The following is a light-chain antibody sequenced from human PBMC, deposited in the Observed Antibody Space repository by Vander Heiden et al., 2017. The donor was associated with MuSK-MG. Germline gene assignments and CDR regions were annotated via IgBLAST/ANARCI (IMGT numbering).Light chain of an antibody. CDR1: QSVSSTS. CDR2: SAS. CDR3: QQGGSSPLT. Sequence: EIVLTQSPGTLSLSPGERATLSCRASQSVSSTSLTWYQQRRGQAPRLLIYSASSRATGIPDRFSDSGSGTDFTLTISRLEPEDFAVYYCQQGGSSPLTFGGGTKVEIK. J-gene: IGKJ4*01. V-gene: IGKV3-20*01.